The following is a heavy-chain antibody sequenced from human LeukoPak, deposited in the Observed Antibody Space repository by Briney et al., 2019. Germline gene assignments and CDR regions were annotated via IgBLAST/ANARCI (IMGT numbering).Heavy chain of an antibody. CDR3: AKPERYGTTWYGRVDY. CDR2: IRTSGST. D-gene: IGHD6-13*01. Sequence: PGGSLRLSCGASGFTFSNYAMSWVRQAPGKGLEWVSAIRTSGSTYYADSVKGRFTISRDNPKNMLYLQMNSLRGEDTAVYYCAKPERYGTTWYGRVDYWGQGTLVTVSS. CDR1: GFTFSNYA. J-gene: IGHJ4*02. V-gene: IGHV3-23*01.